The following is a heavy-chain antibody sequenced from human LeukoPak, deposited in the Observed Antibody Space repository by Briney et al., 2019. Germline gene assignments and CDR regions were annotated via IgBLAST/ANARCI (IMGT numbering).Heavy chain of an antibody. V-gene: IGHV4-59*13. CDR2: IYYSGST. D-gene: IGHD3-3*01. J-gene: IGHJ4*02. Sequence: PSETLSLTCTVSGGSISSYYWSWIRQPPGKGLEWIGYIYYSGSTNYNPSLKSRVTISVDTSKNQFSLKLSSVTAAVTAVYYCARSITIFGVVDYWGQGTLVTVSS. CDR3: ARSITIFGVVDY. CDR1: GGSISSYY.